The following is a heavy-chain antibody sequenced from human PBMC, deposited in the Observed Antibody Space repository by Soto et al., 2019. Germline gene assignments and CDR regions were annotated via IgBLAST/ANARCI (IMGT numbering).Heavy chain of an antibody. J-gene: IGHJ4*02. Sequence: QVQLVQSGAEVKKPGASVKVSCKASGYTFTSYGISWVRQAPGQGLEWMGWISAYNGNTNYAQKLQGRVTMTTDTXPXXAYMELRSLRSDDTAVYYCARDPKRIAVAGTRFDYWGQGTLVTVSS. CDR3: ARDPKRIAVAGTRFDY. CDR2: ISAYNGNT. V-gene: IGHV1-18*01. CDR1: GYTFTSYG. D-gene: IGHD6-19*01.